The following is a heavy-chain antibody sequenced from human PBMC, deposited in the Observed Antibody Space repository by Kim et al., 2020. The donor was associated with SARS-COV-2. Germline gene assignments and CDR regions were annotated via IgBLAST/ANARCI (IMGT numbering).Heavy chain of an antibody. CDR2: ISYDGSNK. Sequence: GGSLRLSCAASGFTFSSYAMHWVRQAPGKGLEWVAVISYDGSNKYYADSVKGRFTISRDNSKNTLYLQMNSLRAEDTAVYYCARDCGSHEGLGAFDIWGQGTMVSVSS. CDR1: GFTFSSYA. CDR3: ARDCGSHEGLGAFDI. D-gene: IGHD1-26*01. V-gene: IGHV3-30-3*01. J-gene: IGHJ3*02.